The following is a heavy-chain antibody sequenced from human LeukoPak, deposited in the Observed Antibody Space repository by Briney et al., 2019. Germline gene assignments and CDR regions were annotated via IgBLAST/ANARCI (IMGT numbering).Heavy chain of an antibody. CDR3: ARDNPDYYDILTGYYKGNWFDP. CDR2: IYYSGST. D-gene: IGHD3-9*01. Sequence: SETLSLTCTVSGGSISSYYWSWLRQPPGKGLEWIGYIYYSGSTNYNPSLKSRVTISVDTSKNQFSLKLSSVTAADTAVYYCARDNPDYYDILTGYYKGNWFDPRGQGTLVTVSS. V-gene: IGHV4-59*01. CDR1: GGSISSYY. J-gene: IGHJ5*02.